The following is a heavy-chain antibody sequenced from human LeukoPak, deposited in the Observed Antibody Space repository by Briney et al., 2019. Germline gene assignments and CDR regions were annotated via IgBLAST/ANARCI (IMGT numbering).Heavy chain of an antibody. CDR1: GFTFSSYT. V-gene: IGHV3-48*01. J-gene: IGHJ4*02. D-gene: IGHD3-10*01. Sequence: PGGSLRLSCAASGFTFSSYTMNWVRQAPGKGLEWVSSISGDSNTFYYADSVRGRFTISRDNAKNSVFLQMNSLRAEDTALYCCTRDYYGDYYFDYWGQGTLVTVST. CDR3: TRDYYGDYYFDY. CDR2: ISGDSNTF.